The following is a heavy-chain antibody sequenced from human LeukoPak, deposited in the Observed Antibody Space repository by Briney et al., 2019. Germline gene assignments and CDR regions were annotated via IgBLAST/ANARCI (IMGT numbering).Heavy chain of an antibody. J-gene: IGHJ4*02. CDR1: GGSISSYY. Sequence: PSETLSLTCTVSGGSISSYYWSWIRQPPGKGLEWIGYIYYSGSTNYNPSLKSRVTISVDTSKNQFSLKLSSVTAADTAVYYCARDLCEGGSCYSDCWGQGTLVTVSS. V-gene: IGHV4-59*12. CDR2: IYYSGST. D-gene: IGHD2-15*01. CDR3: ARDLCEGGSCYSDC.